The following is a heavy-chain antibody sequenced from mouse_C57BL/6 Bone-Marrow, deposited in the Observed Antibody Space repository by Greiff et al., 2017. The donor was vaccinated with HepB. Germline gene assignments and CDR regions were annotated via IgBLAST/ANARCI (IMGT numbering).Heavy chain of an antibody. J-gene: IGHJ3*01. CDR3: ARRYDQGGFAY. V-gene: IGHV1-82*01. D-gene: IGHD2-3*01. CDR1: GYAFSSSW. CDR2: IYPGDGDT. Sequence: QVQLQQSGPELVKPGASVKISCKASGYAFSSSWMNWVKQRPGKGLEWIGRIYPGDGDTNYNGKFKGKATLAADKSSSTAYMQLSSLTSEDSAVYFCARRYDQGGFAYWGQGTLVTVSA.